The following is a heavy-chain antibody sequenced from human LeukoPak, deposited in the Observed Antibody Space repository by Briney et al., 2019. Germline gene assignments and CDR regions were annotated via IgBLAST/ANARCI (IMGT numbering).Heavy chain of an antibody. Sequence: PGGSLRLSCAASGFTFSSYEMNWVRQAPGKGLEWVSYISSSGSTVYYADSVKGRFTISRDNAKNSRYLQMNSLRAEDTAVYYCARLWAAAAAFDYWGQGTLVTASS. D-gene: IGHD6-13*01. CDR3: ARLWAAAAAFDY. J-gene: IGHJ4*02. CDR1: GFTFSSYE. V-gene: IGHV3-48*03. CDR2: ISSSGSTV.